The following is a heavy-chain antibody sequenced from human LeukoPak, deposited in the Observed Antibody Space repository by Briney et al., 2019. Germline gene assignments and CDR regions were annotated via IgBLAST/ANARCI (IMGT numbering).Heavy chain of an antibody. CDR3: AKVKITMIVNYYFDY. Sequence: GGSLILSCAASGFTFDDYAMHRVRQAPGKGLEWVSGISWNSGSIGYADSVKGRFTISRDNAKNSLYLQVNSLRAEDTALYYCAKVKITMIVNYYFDYWGQGTLATVSS. CDR1: GFTFDDYA. J-gene: IGHJ4*02. V-gene: IGHV3-9*01. CDR2: ISWNSGSI. D-gene: IGHD3-22*01.